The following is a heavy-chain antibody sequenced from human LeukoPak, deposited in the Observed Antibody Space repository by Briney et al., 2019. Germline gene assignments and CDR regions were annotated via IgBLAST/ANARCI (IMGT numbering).Heavy chain of an antibody. D-gene: IGHD3-22*01. V-gene: IGHV1-69*05. CDR2: IIPIFRTA. CDR1: RGTFSRYA. Sequence: ESAVKVSCQTYRGTFSRYAINSVGQAPSQKLDWMGGIIPIFRTANYAQKFQGRVTITTDESTSTAYMELSSLRSEDTAVYYCARLYYYDSSSYHSPLPGDYWGQGTLVTVSS. J-gene: IGHJ4*02. CDR3: ARLYYYDSSSYHSPLPGDY.